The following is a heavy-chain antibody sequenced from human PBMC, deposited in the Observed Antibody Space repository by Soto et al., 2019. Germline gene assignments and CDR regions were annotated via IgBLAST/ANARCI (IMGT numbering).Heavy chain of an antibody. CDR2: IKSKTDGGTT. J-gene: IGHJ6*02. CDR3: TTDETDTAMARRYYYYGMDV. D-gene: IGHD5-18*01. CDR1: GFTFSNAW. Sequence: WGSLRLSCAASGFTFSNAWMSWVRQAPGRGPESGGRIKSKTDGGTTDYAAPVKGRFTISRDDSKNTLYLQMNSLKTEDTAVYYCTTDETDTAMARRYYYYGMDVWGQGTTVTVSS. V-gene: IGHV3-15*01.